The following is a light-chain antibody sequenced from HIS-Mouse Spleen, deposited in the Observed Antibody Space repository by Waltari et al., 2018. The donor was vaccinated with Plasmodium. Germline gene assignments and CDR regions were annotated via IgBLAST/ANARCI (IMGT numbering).Light chain of an antibody. V-gene: IGLV2-14*03. J-gene: IGLJ2*01. CDR3: SSYTSSSTVV. Sequence: QSALTQPASVSGSPGQSITISCTGTSSDVGGYNYVSWYQQHPGKAPKLMIYDVSNRPSGVSKRCSGSKSGNTASLTSSGLQAEDEADYYCSSYTSSSTVVFGGGTKLTVL. CDR1: SSDVGGYNY. CDR2: DVS.